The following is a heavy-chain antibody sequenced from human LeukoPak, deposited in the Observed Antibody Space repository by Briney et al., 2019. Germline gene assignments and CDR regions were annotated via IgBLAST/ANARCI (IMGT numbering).Heavy chain of an antibody. Sequence: SETLSLTCTVSGGSISSGSYYWSWIRQPAGKGLEGIGRIYTSGSTNYNPSLKSRVTISVDTSKNQFSLKLSSVTAADTAVYYCASGYCSGGSCYWVDYWGQGTLVTVSS. J-gene: IGHJ4*02. CDR1: GGSISSGSYY. CDR2: IYTSGST. CDR3: ASGYCSGGSCYWVDY. D-gene: IGHD2-15*01. V-gene: IGHV4-61*02.